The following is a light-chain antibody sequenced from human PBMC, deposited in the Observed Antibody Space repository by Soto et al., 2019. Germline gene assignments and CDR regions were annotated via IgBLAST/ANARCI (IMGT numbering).Light chain of an antibody. Sequence: DIQMTQSPSSLSASIGDRVTITCRASQGLTTFLNWYQQRPGNAPNLLIYDASTLQSWVPSRFSGSGSGTDFTLTISRLQPEDFASYFCQQSYGAPLTFGGGTRVEI. CDR2: DAS. V-gene: IGKV1-39*01. J-gene: IGKJ4*01. CDR3: QQSYGAPLT. CDR1: QGLTTF.